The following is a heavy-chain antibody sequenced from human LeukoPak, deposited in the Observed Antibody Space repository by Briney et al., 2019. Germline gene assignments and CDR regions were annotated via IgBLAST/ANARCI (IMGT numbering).Heavy chain of an antibody. J-gene: IGHJ4*02. D-gene: IGHD3-10*01. CDR1: GFTFSDYY. Sequence: GGSLRLSCAASGFTFSDYYMSWIRQAPGKGLEWVSYISSSRSTIYYADSVKGRFTISRDNAKNSLYLQMNSLRAEDTAVYYCARERILWFGEFDYWGQGTLVTVSS. CDR3: ARERILWFGEFDY. V-gene: IGHV3-11*01. CDR2: ISSSRSTI.